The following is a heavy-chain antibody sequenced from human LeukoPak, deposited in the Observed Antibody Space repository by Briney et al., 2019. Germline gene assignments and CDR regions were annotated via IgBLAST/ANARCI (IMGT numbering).Heavy chain of an antibody. CDR1: GGSISSSSYY. CDR2: IYYSGST. CDR3: ARAGGGFLRLGDLFDY. Sequence: PSETLSLTCTVSGGSISSSSYYWGWIRQPPGKGLEWIGRIYYSGSTYYNPSLKSRVTISVDTSKNQFSLQLSSVTAADTAAYYCARAGGGFLRLGDLFDYWGQGTLVTVSS. D-gene: IGHD3-16*01. V-gene: IGHV4-39*07. J-gene: IGHJ4*02.